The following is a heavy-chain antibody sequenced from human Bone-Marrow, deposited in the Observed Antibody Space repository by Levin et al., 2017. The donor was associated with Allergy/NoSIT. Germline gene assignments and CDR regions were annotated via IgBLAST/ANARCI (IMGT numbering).Heavy chain of an antibody. CDR3: ARGGRAVWIGELYSFDN. D-gene: IGHD3-10*01. J-gene: IGHJ4*02. CDR1: GFTFSSYG. V-gene: IGHV3-33*01. CDR2: IWYDGNNK. Sequence: PGGSLRLSCAASGFTFSSYGIHWVRQAPGKGLEWVAVIWYDGNNKYYADSVKGRITISRDNSKNTVDLQMNSLRVEDTAVYFCARGGRAVWIGELYSFDNWGQGTLVTVSS.